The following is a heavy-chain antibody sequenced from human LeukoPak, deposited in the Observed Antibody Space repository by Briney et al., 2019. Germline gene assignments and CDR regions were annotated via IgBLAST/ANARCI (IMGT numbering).Heavy chain of an antibody. D-gene: IGHD4/OR15-4a*01. V-gene: IGHV4-34*01. J-gene: IGHJ4*02. CDR2: INHSGST. Sequence: SETLSLTCAVYGGSFSGYYWSWIRQPPGKGLEWIGEINHSGSTNYNPSLRSRVTISVDTSKNQFSLKLSSVPAADTAVYYCARDLGANWGQGTLVTVSS. CDR3: ARDLGAN. CDR1: GGSFSGYY.